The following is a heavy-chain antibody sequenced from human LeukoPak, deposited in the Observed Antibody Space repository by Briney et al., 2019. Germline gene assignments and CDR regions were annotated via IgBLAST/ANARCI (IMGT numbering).Heavy chain of an antibody. J-gene: IGHJ2*01. CDR1: VFTVTSNY. V-gene: IGHV3-53*01. D-gene: IGHD5-12*01. CDR2: IYSGGRT. Sequence: GGSLRLSCAASVFTVTSNYMSWVRQAPGKGLEWVSVIYSGGRTYYADSVKGRFTISRDNSKNTLYLQMNSLRAEDTAVYYCARDLKWPYWYFDLGRRGTVVSVPS. CDR3: ARDLKWPYWYFDL.